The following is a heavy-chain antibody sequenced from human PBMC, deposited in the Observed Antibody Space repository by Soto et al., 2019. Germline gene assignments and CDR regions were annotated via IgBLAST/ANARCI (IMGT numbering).Heavy chain of an antibody. CDR3: AREVVVVVAATGGNWFDP. D-gene: IGHD2-15*01. V-gene: IGHV4-30-4*01. CDR2: IYYSGST. Sequence: SETLSLTCTVSGGSISSGDYYWSWIRQPPGKGLEWIGYIYYSGSTYYNPSLKSRVTISVDTSKNQFSLKLSSVTAADTAVYYCAREVVVVVAATGGNWFDPWGQGTLVTVSS. CDR1: GGSISSGDYY. J-gene: IGHJ5*02.